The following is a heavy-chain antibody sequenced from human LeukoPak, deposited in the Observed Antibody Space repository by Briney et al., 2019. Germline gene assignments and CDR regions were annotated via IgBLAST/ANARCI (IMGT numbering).Heavy chain of an antibody. CDR2: IRSKTDGGTT. J-gene: IGHJ4*02. Sequence: TGGSLRLSCAASGFTFSNAWMNWVRQAPGKGLEWVGRIRSKTDGGTTDYAAPVKGRFTISRDDSKMTLYLQMDRRKKEDKAVYYCTTDLTRHYWGQGTLVTVSS. V-gene: IGHV3-15*07. CDR1: GFTFSNAW. CDR3: TTDLTRHY.